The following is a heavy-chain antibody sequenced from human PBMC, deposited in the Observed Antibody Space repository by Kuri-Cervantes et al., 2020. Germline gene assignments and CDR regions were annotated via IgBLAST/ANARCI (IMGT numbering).Heavy chain of an antibody. V-gene: IGHV1-46*01. CDR3: ARGGKMTFFYNSSGYRSAFDI. CDR1: GYTFTTYY. D-gene: IGHD3-22*01. Sequence: ASVKVSCKASGYTFTTYYMHWVRQAPGQGLEWMGIINSSGGSTSYAQKFQGRLTMSRDTSTSTFYMELSSLRSEDTAVYYCARGGKMTFFYNSSGYRSAFDIWGQGTMVTVSS. J-gene: IGHJ3*02. CDR2: INSSGGST.